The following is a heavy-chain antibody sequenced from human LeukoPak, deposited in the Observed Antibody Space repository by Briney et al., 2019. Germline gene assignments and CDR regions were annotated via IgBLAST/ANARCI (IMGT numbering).Heavy chain of an antibody. D-gene: IGHD3-22*01. CDR3: ARDGHYYDSSGYYLYYFDY. V-gene: IGHV1-2*02. CDR2: INPNSGDI. Sequence: GASVKVSCKASGYTVTGYYMHWVRQAPGHGLEWMGWINPNSGDINYAQKFQGRVTMTRDTSISTAYMELSRLRSDDTAVYYCARDGHYYDSSGYYLYYFDYWGQGTLVTVSS. J-gene: IGHJ4*02. CDR1: GYTVTGYY.